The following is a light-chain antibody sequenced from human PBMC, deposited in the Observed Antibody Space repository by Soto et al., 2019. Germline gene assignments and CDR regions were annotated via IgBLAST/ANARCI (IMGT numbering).Light chain of an antibody. CDR3: QQYDDWLRLT. V-gene: IGKV3D-15*01. CDR1: QSVNIY. CDR2: GAS. Sequence: EIVMTQCPATLSVSPGERATLSCRASQSVNIYLAWYQQKPGQASRLLIFGASSRATGIPARFSGSGSGTEFNLTISSLQSEDFAVYFCQQYDDWLRLTFGGGTKVDIK. J-gene: IGKJ4*01.